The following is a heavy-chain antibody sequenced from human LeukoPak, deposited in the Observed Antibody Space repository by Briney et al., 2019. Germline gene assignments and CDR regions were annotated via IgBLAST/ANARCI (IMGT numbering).Heavy chain of an antibody. J-gene: IGHJ4*02. CDR3: ARFPRTMVVTPLSIY. CDR1: GGSFSGYY. V-gene: IGHV4-34*01. D-gene: IGHD4-23*01. CDR2: INHSGST. Sequence: SETLSLTCAVYGGSFSGYYWSWIRQPPGKGLEWIGEINHSGSTNYNPSLKSRVTISVDTSTNQSSLKLSSVTAADTAVYYCARFPRTMVVTPLSIYWGQGTLVTVSS.